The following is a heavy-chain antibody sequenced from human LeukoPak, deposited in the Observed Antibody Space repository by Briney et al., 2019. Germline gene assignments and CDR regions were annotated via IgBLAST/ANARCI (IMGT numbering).Heavy chain of an antibody. CDR1: GFTFSSYA. Sequence: PGGSLRLSCAASGFTFSSYAMSWVRQAPGKGLEWVSAISNSGDTTYYADSVKGRFTISRDNSKNTLYLQMNSLRAEDTAVYYCATSPSAGDDWFDPWGQGTLVTVSS. J-gene: IGHJ5*02. CDR3: ATSPSAGDDWFDP. V-gene: IGHV3-23*01. D-gene: IGHD4-17*01. CDR2: ISNSGDTT.